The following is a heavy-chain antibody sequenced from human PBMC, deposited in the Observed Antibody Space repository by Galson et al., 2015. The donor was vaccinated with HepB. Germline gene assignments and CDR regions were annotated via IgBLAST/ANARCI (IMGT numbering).Heavy chain of an antibody. D-gene: IGHD6-19*01. CDR3: AKDRGWVFDY. CDR1: GFTFSSYG. J-gene: IGHJ4*02. V-gene: IGHV3-30*02. CDR2: IRFDGSNK. Sequence: SLRLSCAASGFTFSSYGMHWVRQAPGKGLEWVAFIRFDGSNKYYADSVKGRFTISRDNSKNTLYLQMNSLRAEDAAVYYCAKDRGWVFDYWGQGTLVTVSS.